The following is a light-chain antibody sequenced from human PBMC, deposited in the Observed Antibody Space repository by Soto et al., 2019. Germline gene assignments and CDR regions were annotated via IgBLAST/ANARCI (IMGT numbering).Light chain of an antibody. CDR3: QRFNRWPLS. V-gene: IGKV3-15*01. CDR1: QNIGSN. J-gene: IGKJ4*01. Sequence: EIVMTQSPVTLSVSPGEMATLSCSAGQNIGSNLAWYQQKPGQAPRLLIYDTSIRATGIPARFSGSGSGTEFTLTIASLQSEDFGVYYCQRFNRWPLSFGGGTKVDIK. CDR2: DTS.